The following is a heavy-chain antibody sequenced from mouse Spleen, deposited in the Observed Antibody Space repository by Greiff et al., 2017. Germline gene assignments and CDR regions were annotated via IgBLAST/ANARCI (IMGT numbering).Heavy chain of an antibody. CDR1: GFTFSSYA. V-gene: IGHV5-6-5*01. CDR3: ARKGSNPYWYFDV. D-gene: IGHD2-5*01. Sequence: EVQLVESGGGLVKPGGSLKLSCAASGFTFSSYAMSWVRQTPEKRLEWVASISSGGSTYYPDSVKGRFTISRDNAKNTLFLQMTSLRSEDTAMYYCARKGSNPYWYFDVWGAGTTVTVSS. CDR2: ISSGGST. J-gene: IGHJ1*01.